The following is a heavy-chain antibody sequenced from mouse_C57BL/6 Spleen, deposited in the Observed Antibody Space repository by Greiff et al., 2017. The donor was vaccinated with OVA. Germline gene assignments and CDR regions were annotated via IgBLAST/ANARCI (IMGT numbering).Heavy chain of an antibody. CDR3: ARDLLWSLWYFDV. D-gene: IGHD2-1*01. V-gene: IGHV5-4*01. J-gene: IGHJ1*03. Sequence: EVMLVESGGGLVKPGGSLKLSCAASGFTFSSYAMSWVRQTPEKRLEWVATISDGGSYTYYPDNVKGRFTISRDNAKNNLYLQMSHLKSEDTAMFYCARDLLWSLWYFDVWGTGTTVTVSS. CDR2: ISDGGSYT. CDR1: GFTFSSYA.